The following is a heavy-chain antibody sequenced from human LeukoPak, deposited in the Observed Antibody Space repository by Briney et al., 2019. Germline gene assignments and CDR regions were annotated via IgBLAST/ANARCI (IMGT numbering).Heavy chain of an antibody. CDR3: ARDRVDSSGYYYYYGIDV. J-gene: IGHJ6*02. CDR2: INHSGST. V-gene: IGHV4-34*01. D-gene: IGHD3-22*01. CDR1: GGSFSGYY. Sequence: SETLSLTCAVYGGSFSGYYWSWIRQPPGKGLEWIGEINHSGSTNYNPSLKSRVTISVDTSKNQFSLNLRSVTAADTAIYYCARDRVDSSGYYYYYGIDVWGQGTAVTVSS.